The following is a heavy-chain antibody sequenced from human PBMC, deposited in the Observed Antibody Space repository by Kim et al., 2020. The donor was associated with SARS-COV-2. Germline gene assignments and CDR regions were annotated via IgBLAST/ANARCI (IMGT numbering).Heavy chain of an antibody. CDR3: ANSLDDWNKEYPYYYYGMDV. D-gene: IGHD1-1*01. V-gene: IGHV3-23*01. Sequence: RFTISRDNSKNTLYLQMNSLRAEDTAVYYCANSLDDWNKEYPYYYYGMDVWGQGTTVTVSS. J-gene: IGHJ6*02.